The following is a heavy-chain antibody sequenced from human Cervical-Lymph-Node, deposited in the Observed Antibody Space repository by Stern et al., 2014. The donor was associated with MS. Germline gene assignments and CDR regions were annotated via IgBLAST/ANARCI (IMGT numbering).Heavy chain of an antibody. Sequence: EVQLVESGGTLVQPGGSLRLSCAASGFTFSSYAMSWVRQAPGKGLEWVSVISGSDGSTFYADSVMGRCTISRDNSKNTLFLQMNSLRAEDTAVYYCAKVYGSGPFDYWGQGTLVTVSS. J-gene: IGHJ4*02. CDR2: ISGSDGST. V-gene: IGHV3-23*04. D-gene: IGHD6-19*01. CDR3: AKVYGSGPFDY. CDR1: GFTFSSYA.